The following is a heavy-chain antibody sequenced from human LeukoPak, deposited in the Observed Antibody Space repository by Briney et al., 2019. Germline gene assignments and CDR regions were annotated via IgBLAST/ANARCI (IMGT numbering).Heavy chain of an antibody. J-gene: IGHJ1*01. Sequence: ASVKVSCKASGYTFTSYAISWVRQAPGQGLEWMGRITPIFGIANYAQKFQGRVTITADKSTSTTYMELSSLRSEDTAVYYCARESGSGWYGDLAEYFQHWGQGTLVTVSS. V-gene: IGHV1-69*04. CDR1: GYTFTSYA. CDR2: ITPIFGIA. D-gene: IGHD6-19*01. CDR3: ARESGSGWYGDLAEYFQH.